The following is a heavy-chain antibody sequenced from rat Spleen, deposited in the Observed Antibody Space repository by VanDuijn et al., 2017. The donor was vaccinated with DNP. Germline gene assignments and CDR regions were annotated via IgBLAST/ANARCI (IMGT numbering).Heavy chain of an antibody. CDR2: ISYDGTTT. Sequence: EVQLVESGGGLLQPGGSLKPSVTDPDSTLSAYNMAWVRQVPKKGLEWVATISYDGTTTNYRDPVKGRFIISRDNAKSTLYLHMDSLRSEDTATYYCARPDYWGQGVMVTVSS. J-gene: IGHJ2*01. CDR3: ARPDY. CDR1: DSTLSAYN. V-gene: IGHV5-7*01.